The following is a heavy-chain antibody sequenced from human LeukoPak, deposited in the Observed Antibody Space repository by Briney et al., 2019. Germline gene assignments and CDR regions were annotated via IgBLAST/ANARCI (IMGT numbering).Heavy chain of an antibody. CDR3: ARVDGSCSGGSCPSGNWFDP. D-gene: IGHD2-15*01. Sequence: PGGSLRLSCAASGFTFSSYEMNWVRQPPGKGLEWIGSIYYTGSTYYNPSLRSRVTISVDTSKNQFSLRLTSVTAADTAVYYCARVDGSCSGGSCPSGNWFDPWGQGTLVTVSS. J-gene: IGHJ5*02. CDR2: IYYTGST. CDR1: GFTFSSYE. V-gene: IGHV4-38-2*01.